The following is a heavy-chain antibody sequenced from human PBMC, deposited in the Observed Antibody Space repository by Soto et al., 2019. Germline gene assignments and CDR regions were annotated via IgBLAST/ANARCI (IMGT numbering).Heavy chain of an antibody. D-gene: IGHD6-6*01. Sequence: ASVKVSCKASGYTFTSYGISWVRQAPGQGLEWMGWISAYNGNTNYAQKLQGRVTMTTDTSTSTAYMELRSLRSDDTAVYYCASHGRQLVDYYYGMDVWGQGTTVTVSS. CDR2: ISAYNGNT. J-gene: IGHJ6*02. CDR1: GYTFTSYG. V-gene: IGHV1-18*01. CDR3: ASHGRQLVDYYYGMDV.